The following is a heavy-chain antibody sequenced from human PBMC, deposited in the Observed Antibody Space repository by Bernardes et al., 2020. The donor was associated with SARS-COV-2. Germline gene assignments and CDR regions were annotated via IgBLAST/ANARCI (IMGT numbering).Heavy chain of an antibody. D-gene: IGHD2-2*02. CDR3: AKDIPAAILGNFHH. CDR2: ISSSSIST. CDR1: GFTFSSHA. J-gene: IGHJ1*01. Sequence: GGSLRLSCVPSGFTFSSHAMSWVRQAPGKGLEWVSAISSSSISTYYAASVKGRFTISRDNSKNTLYLQMNSLRAEDTAVYYCAKDIPAAILGNFHHWGQGTLVTVSS. V-gene: IGHV3-23*01.